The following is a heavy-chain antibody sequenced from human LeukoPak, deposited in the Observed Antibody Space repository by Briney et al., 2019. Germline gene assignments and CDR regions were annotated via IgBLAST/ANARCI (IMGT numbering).Heavy chain of an antibody. D-gene: IGHD3-3*01. CDR2: INPNSGGT. J-gene: IGHJ4*02. Sequence: ASVKVSCKASGYTFTGYYMHWVRQAPGQGLEWMGWINPNSGGTNYAQKFQGRVTMTRDTSISTAYMELSRLRSDDTAVYYCARIPIYDFWSGYYDYWGQGTLVTVSS. CDR3: ARIPIYDFWSGYYDY. V-gene: IGHV1-2*02. CDR1: GYTFTGYY.